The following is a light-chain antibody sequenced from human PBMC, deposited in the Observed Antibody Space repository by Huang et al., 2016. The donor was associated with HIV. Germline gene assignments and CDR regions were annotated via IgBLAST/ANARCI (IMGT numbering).Light chain of an antibody. CDR1: QGISNS. Sequence: DIQMTQSPSSLSASVGDRVTITCRASQGISNSLAWYHQKPGKAPKLLLYAASRLESGVPSRFSGSGSGTDYTLTISSLQPEDFATYYCQQYYSTPTWTFGQGTKVEIK. V-gene: IGKV1-NL1*01. CDR2: AAS. J-gene: IGKJ1*01. CDR3: QQYYSTPTWT.